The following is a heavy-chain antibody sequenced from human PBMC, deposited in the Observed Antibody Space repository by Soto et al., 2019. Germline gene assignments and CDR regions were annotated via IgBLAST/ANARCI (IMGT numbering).Heavy chain of an antibody. CDR2: IRSKGYGGTT. CDR3: AKDQGNTWSALMDV. D-gene: IGHD2-15*01. Sequence: GGSLRLSCTASGFTFGDYAMSWFRQAPGKGLEWVGFIRSKGYGGTTEYAASVKGRFTISRDDSKNTLYLQMNSLRAEDTAVYYCAKDQGNTWSALMDVWGKGTTVTVSS. V-gene: IGHV3-49*03. J-gene: IGHJ6*04. CDR1: GFTFGDYA.